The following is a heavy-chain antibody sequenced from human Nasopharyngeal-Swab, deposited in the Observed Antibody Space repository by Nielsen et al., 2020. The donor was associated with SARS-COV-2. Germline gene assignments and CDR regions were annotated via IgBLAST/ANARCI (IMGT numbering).Heavy chain of an antibody. CDR2: ISYDGSNK. Sequence: SLKISCAASGFTFSSYAMHWVRQAPGKGLEWVAVISYDGSNKYYADSVKGRFTISRDNSKNTLYLQMNSLRAEDTAVYYCARGHLAVACFDYWGQGTLVTVSS. CDR3: ARGHLAVACFDY. J-gene: IGHJ4*02. CDR1: GFTFSSYA. D-gene: IGHD6-19*01. V-gene: IGHV3-30-3*01.